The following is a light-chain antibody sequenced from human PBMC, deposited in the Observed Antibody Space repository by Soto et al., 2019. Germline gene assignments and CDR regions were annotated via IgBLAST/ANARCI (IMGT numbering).Light chain of an antibody. CDR1: QSVLYSSSNKNY. J-gene: IGKJ1*01. Sequence: DIVMTQSPASLAVSLGERATINCKSSQSVLYSSSNKNYLAWYQQKPGQPPKLLIYWASTRESGVPDRFSGSESGTDFTLTISSLQAEDVAVYYCQQYHTSHRTFGQGTKVEVK. V-gene: IGKV4-1*01. CDR2: WAS. CDR3: QQYHTSHRT.